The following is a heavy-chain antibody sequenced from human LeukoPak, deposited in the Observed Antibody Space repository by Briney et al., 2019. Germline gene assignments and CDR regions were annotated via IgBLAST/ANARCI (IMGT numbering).Heavy chain of an antibody. J-gene: IGHJ4*02. D-gene: IGHD3-16*02. CDR3: ARDYVWGSDRYTDY. CDR2: IRQDGSEK. V-gene: IGHV3-7*01. CDR1: GFTFSNYW. Sequence: GGSLRLSCAASGFTFSNYWMSWVRQAPGRGLEWVANIRQDGSEKYYVDSVKGRFTISRDNAKNSLYLQMNSLRAEDTAVYYCARDYVWGSDRYTDYWGQGTLVTVSS.